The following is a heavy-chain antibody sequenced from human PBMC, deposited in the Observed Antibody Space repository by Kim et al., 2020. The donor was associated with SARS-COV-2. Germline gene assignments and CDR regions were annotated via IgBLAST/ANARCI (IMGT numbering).Heavy chain of an antibody. D-gene: IGHD3-22*01. V-gene: IGHV4-4*02. CDR2: IYHSGST. CDR3: ARVGIGYYYDSSGTFDY. CDR1: GGSISSSNW. J-gene: IGHJ4*02. Sequence: SETLSLTCAVSGGSISSSNWWSWVRQPPGKGLEWIGEIYHSGSTNYNPSLKSRVTISVDKSKNQFSLKLSSVTAADTAVYYCARVGIGYYYDSSGTFDYWGQGTLVTVSS.